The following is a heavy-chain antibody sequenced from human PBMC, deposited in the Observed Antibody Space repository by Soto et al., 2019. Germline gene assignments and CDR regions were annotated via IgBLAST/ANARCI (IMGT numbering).Heavy chain of an antibody. J-gene: IGHJ6*02. D-gene: IGHD3-10*01. CDR2: ISYSGST. Sequence: NPSETLSLTCTVSGGSISSGGYYWSWIRQHPGEGLEWIGYISYSGSTYYNPSLKGRVTISVDTSEKQFSLRLSSVSAADTAVYYCARVPRANRGRDYYGMDVWGQGTTVTVSS. CDR3: ARVPRANRGRDYYGMDV. V-gene: IGHV4-31*03. CDR1: GGSISSGGYY.